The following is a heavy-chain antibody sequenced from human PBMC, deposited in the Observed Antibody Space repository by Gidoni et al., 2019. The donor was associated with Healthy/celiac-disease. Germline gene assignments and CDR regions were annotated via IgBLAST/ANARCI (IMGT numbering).Heavy chain of an antibody. CDR3: ARVGWVYYYYGMDV. V-gene: IGHV4-39*07. Sequence: QLQLQESGPGLVKPSETLSLTCTVSGGSLRRSSYYWGWIRQPPGKGLEWIGSIYYSGSTYYNPSLKSRVTISVDTSKNQFSLKLSSVTAADTAVYYCARVGWVYYYYGMDVWGQGTTVTVSS. D-gene: IGHD1-26*01. CDR1: GGSLRRSSYY. CDR2: IYYSGST. J-gene: IGHJ6*02.